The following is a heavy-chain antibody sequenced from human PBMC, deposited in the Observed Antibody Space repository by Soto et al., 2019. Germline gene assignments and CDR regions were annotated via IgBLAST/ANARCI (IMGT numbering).Heavy chain of an antibody. CDR1: GYTFTSYG. J-gene: IGHJ4*02. V-gene: IGHV1-18*01. CDR3: ARGRYGDY. Sequence: QVHLVQSGAEVKKPGASVKVSCEASGYTFTSYGITWVRQAPGQGLEWMGWISAHNGNTDYAQKLQGRVIVTRDTSTSTAYMELRSLSSDDTAVYYCARGRYGDYWGQGALVTVSS. D-gene: IGHD1-1*01. CDR2: ISAHNGNT.